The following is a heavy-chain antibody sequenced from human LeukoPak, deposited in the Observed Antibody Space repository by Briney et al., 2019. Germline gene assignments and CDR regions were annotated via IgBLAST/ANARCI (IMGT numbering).Heavy chain of an antibody. CDR2: IYYSGST. Sequence: PSETLSLTCTVSGGSISSYYWSWIRQPPGKGLEWIGSIYYSGSTDYNPSLKSRVTISVDTSKKQFSLKLSSVTAADTAVYYCARGRPDGSGSYYKFDPWGQGTLVTVSS. CDR1: GGSISSYY. CDR3: ARGRPDGSGSYYKFDP. D-gene: IGHD3-10*01. V-gene: IGHV4-59*08. J-gene: IGHJ5*02.